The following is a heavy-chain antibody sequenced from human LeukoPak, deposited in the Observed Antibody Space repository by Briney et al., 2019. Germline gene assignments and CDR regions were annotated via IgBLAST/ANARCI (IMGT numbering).Heavy chain of an antibody. CDR2: INPSGGST. CDR3: ARGGSSSWYPAGAFDI. Sequence: GASVKVSCKASGYTFTSYYMHWVRQAPGQGLEWMGIINPSGGSTSYAQKFQGRVTMTRDTSTSTVYMELSSLRSEDTAVYYCARGGSSSWYPAGAFDIWGQGTMVTVSS. J-gene: IGHJ3*02. D-gene: IGHD6-13*01. CDR1: GYTFTSYY. V-gene: IGHV1-46*01.